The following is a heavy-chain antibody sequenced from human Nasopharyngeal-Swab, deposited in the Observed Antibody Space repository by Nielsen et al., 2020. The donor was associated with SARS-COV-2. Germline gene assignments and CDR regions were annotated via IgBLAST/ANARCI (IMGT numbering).Heavy chain of an antibody. Sequence: GESLKISCKGSGYSFTSYWIGWVRQMPGKGLEWMGIIYPGDSDTRYSPSFQGQITISADKSISTAYLQWSSLKASDTAMYYCARRGSGSHGYYYGMDVWGQGTTVTVSS. V-gene: IGHV5-51*01. CDR3: ARRGSGSHGYYYGMDV. D-gene: IGHD1-26*01. CDR2: IYPGDSDT. J-gene: IGHJ6*02. CDR1: GYSFTSYW.